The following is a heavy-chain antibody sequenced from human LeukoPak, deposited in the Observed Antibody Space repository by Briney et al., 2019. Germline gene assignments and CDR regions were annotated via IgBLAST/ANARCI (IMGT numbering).Heavy chain of an antibody. D-gene: IGHD3-16*02. CDR2: ISSSSSYI. CDR3: AREILYDYIWGSYPWGDAFDI. J-gene: IGHJ3*02. Sequence: GGSLRLSCAASGFALSSYTINWVRQAPGKGLEWVSSISSSSSYIYYADSVKGRFTISRDNAKNSLYLQMNSLRAEDTAVYYCAREILYDYIWGSYPWGDAFDIWGQGTMVTVSS. V-gene: IGHV3-21*01. CDR1: GFALSSYT.